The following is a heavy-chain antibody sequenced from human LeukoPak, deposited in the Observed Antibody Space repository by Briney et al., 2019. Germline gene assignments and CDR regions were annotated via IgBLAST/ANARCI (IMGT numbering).Heavy chain of an antibody. CDR2: IYSGGST. V-gene: IGHV3-66*04. CDR3: AKQTPGITMIVVVIDYYYYMDV. Sequence: PGGSLRLSCAASGFTVSSNYMSWVRQAPGKGLEWVSVIYSGGSTYYADSVKGRFTISRDNSKNTLYLQMNSLRAEDTAVYYCAKQTPGITMIVVVIDYYYYMDVWGKGTTVTISS. J-gene: IGHJ6*03. D-gene: IGHD3-22*01. CDR1: GFTVSSNY.